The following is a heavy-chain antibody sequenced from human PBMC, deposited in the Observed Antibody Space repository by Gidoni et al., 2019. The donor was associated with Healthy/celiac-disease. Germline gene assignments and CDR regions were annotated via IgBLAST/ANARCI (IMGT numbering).Heavy chain of an antibody. CDR2: MDPNSGNT. Sequence: QVQLAQSGAEVKKPGASVKVSCRAPGYTLTSYDINWGRQATGQGLEWRGWMDPNSGNTGYAQKFQGRVTMTRNTSISTAYMELSSLGSEGTAVYYCARVLEPYYGDDKFEGYRGQGTLVTVSS. CDR3: ARVLEPYYGDDKFEGY. CDR1: GYTLTSYD. D-gene: IGHD4-17*01. V-gene: IGHV1-8*01. J-gene: IGHJ4*02.